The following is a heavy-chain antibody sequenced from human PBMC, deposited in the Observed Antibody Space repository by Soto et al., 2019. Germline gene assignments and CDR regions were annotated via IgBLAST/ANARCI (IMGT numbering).Heavy chain of an antibody. Sequence: SETLSLTCTVSGGSISSYYWSWIRQPPGKGLEWIGYIYYSGSTNYNPSLKSRVTISVDTSKNQFSLKLSSVTAADTAVYYCARATGDYAWSYYYYMDVWGKGTTVTVTS. CDR2: IYYSGST. V-gene: IGHV4-59*01. CDR1: GGSISSYY. CDR3: ARATGDYAWSYYYYMDV. J-gene: IGHJ6*03. D-gene: IGHD4-17*01.